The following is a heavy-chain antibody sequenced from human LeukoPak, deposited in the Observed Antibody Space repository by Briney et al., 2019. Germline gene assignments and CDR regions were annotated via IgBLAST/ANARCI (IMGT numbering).Heavy chain of an antibody. D-gene: IGHD2-2*02. J-gene: IGHJ6*02. CDR2: INHSGST. CDR1: GGSFSGYY. CDR3: ARGQGPVCSSTSCYSFYYYGMDV. V-gene: IGHV4-34*01. Sequence: NSSETLSLTCAVYGGSFSGYYWSWIRQPPGKGLEWIGEINHSGSTNYNPSLKSRVTISVDTSKNQFSLKLSSVTAADTAVYYCARGQGPVCSSTSCYSFYYYGMDVWGQGTTVTVSS.